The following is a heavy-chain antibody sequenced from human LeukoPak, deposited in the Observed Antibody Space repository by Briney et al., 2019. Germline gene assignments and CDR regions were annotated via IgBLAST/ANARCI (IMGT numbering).Heavy chain of an antibody. D-gene: IGHD2-2*02. CDR1: GCILSGCG. CDR3: ARPILYTTGFAN. Sequence: GDPLRLVYAAWGCILSGCGVSWARKTARKVWELRANIKDDGSANFYVDSLRGRFIISRDNARNSLSLPMNYLTDEDTALYYCARPILYTTGFANSGQGTLLTVSS. V-gene: IGHV3-7*01. J-gene: IGHJ4*02. CDR2: IKDDGSAN.